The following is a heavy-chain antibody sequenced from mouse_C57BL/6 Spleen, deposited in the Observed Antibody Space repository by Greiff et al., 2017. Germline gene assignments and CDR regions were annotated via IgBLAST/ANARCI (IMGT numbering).Heavy chain of an antibody. Sequence: ESGPGLVKPSQSLSLTCSVTGYSITSGYYWNWIRQFPGNKLEWMGYISYDGSNNYNPSLKNRISITRDTSKNKFFLKLNSVTTEDTATYYCARGGLTGYFYYWGQGTTLTVSS. J-gene: IGHJ2*01. CDR1: GYSITSGYY. CDR2: ISYDGSN. CDR3: ARGGLTGYFYY. V-gene: IGHV3-6*01. D-gene: IGHD4-1*01.